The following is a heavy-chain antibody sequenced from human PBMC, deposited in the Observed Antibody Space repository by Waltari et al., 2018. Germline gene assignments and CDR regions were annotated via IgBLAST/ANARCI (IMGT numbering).Heavy chain of an antibody. Sequence: QVQLQQWGAGLLKPSETLSLTCAVYGGSFSGYYWSWIRQPPGKGLEWIGEINHSGSTNYNPSLKSRVTISVDTSKNQFSLKLSSVTAADTAVYYCARSPLGYRYFDYWGQGTLVTVSS. V-gene: IGHV4-34*01. CDR2: INHSGST. D-gene: IGHD4-4*01. CDR3: ARSPLGYRYFDY. CDR1: GGSFSGYY. J-gene: IGHJ4*02.